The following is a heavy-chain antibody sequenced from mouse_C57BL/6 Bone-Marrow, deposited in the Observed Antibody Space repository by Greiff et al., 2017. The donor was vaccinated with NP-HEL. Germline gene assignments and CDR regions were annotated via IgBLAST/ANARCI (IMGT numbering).Heavy chain of an antibody. CDR1: GFTFSDFY. Sequence: EVKLVESGGGLVQSGRSLRLSCATSGFTFSDFYMEWVRQAPGKGLEWIAASRNKANDYTTEYSASGKGRFIVSRDTSQSILYLQMTALRDEDTAIYYCAGDNCGWYFADWGKGTTVTVSA. CDR3: AGDNCGWYFAD. CDR2: SRNKANDYTT. J-gene: IGHJ1*03. V-gene: IGHV7-1*01. D-gene: IGHD4-1*01.